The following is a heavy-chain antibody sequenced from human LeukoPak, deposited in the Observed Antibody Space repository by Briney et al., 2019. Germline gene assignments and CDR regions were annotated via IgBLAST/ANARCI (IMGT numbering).Heavy chain of an antibody. CDR3: ARGYYGSGSYYGY. J-gene: IGHJ4*02. Sequence: GGSLRLSCAASGFTFSSYAMHWVRQAPGKGLEWVAVISYDGSNEYYADSVKGRFTISRDNSKNTLYLQMNSLRAEDTAVYYCARGYYGSGSYYGYWGQGTLVTVSS. CDR2: ISYDGSNE. CDR1: GFTFSSYA. D-gene: IGHD3-10*01. V-gene: IGHV3-30*04.